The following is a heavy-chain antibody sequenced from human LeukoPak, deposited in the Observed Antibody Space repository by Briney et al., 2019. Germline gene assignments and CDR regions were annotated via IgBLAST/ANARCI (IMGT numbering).Heavy chain of an antibody. CDR1: GFTFSSHA. CDR2: ISYDGSNK. Sequence: GGSLRLSCAASGFTFSSHAMHWVRQAPGKGLEWVAVISYDGSNKYYADSVKGRFTISRDNSKNTLYLQMNSLRAEDTAVYYCARDHEHIVVVTAIPGDYGMDVWGKGTTVTVSS. V-gene: IGHV3-30*04. CDR3: ARDHEHIVVVTAIPGDYGMDV. D-gene: IGHD2-21*02. J-gene: IGHJ6*04.